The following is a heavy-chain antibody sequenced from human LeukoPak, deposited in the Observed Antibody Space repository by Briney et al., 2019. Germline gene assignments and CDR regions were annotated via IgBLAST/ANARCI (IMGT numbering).Heavy chain of an antibody. V-gene: IGHV1-2*02. D-gene: IGHD6-13*01. J-gene: IGHJ3*02. CDR1: GYTFTGYY. CDR3: ASHSSSRVSWI. Sequence: GASVKVSCKASGYTFTGYYIHWVRQAPGQGLEWMGWINPNSGGTKSAQRFQGRVTMSRDTSTSTAFMELSSLRSDDTAIYYCASHSSSRVSWIWGQGTMVTVSS. CDR2: INPNSGGT.